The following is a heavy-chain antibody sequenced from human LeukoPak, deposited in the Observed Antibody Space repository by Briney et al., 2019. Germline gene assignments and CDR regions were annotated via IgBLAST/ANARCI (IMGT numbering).Heavy chain of an antibody. D-gene: IGHD3-22*01. V-gene: IGHV3-23*01. Sequence: GGSLRLSCAASGFTFSSYAMSWVRQAPGKGLEWVSAISGSGGSTYYADSVKGRFTISRDNSKNTLYLQMNSLRAEDTAVYYCAKDDGTYYYDSSGFDYWGQGTLVTVSS. CDR1: GFTFSSYA. CDR3: AKDDGTYYYDSSGFDY. J-gene: IGHJ4*02. CDR2: ISGSGGST.